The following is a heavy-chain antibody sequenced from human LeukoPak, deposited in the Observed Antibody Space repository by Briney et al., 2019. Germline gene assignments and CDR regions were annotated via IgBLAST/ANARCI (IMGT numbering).Heavy chain of an antibody. CDR2: ISAYNGNT. Sequence: ASVKVSCKAPGYTFTSYGISWVRQAPGQGLEWMGWISAYNGNTNYAQKLQGRVTMTTDTSTSTAYMELRSLRSDDTAVYYCARGGSIFGVAALSIKFDYWGQGTLVTVSS. V-gene: IGHV1-18*01. CDR1: GYTFTSYG. CDR3: ARGGSIFGVAALSIKFDY. D-gene: IGHD3-3*01. J-gene: IGHJ4*02.